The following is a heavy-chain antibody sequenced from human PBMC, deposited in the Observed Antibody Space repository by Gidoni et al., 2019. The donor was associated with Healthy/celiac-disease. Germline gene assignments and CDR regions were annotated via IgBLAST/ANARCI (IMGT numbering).Heavy chain of an antibody. Sequence: EVQLVESGGGLVNPGGSLRLSCAASGFTFSNAWMSWGRQAPGKGLEWVGRIKSKTDGGTTDYAAPVKGRFTISRDDSKNTLYLQMNSLKTEDTAVYYCTTTWDIQDAFDIWGQGTMVTVSS. CDR3: TTTWDIQDAFDI. D-gene: IGHD2-15*01. CDR2: IKSKTDGGTT. V-gene: IGHV3-15*01. J-gene: IGHJ3*02. CDR1: GFTFSNAW.